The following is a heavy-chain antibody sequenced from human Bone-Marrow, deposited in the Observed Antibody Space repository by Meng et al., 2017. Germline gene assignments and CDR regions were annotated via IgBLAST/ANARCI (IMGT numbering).Heavy chain of an antibody. CDR3: ARDEDISAAGKLFGDY. CDR2: INPNSGGT. J-gene: IGHJ4*02. CDR1: GYTFTGYY. D-gene: IGHD6-25*01. Sequence: ASVKVSCKASGYTFTGYYMHWVRQAPGQGLEWMGWINPNSGGTNYAQKFQGRVTMTRDTSISTAYMELSRLRSDDTAMYYCARDEDISAAGKLFGDYWGQGTLATFPS. V-gene: IGHV1-2*02.